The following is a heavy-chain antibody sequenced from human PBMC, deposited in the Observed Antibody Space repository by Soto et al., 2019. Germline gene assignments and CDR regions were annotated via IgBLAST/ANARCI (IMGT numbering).Heavy chain of an antibody. CDR1: GFTFSSYG. Sequence: SLRLSCAASGFTFSSYGMHWVRQAPGKGLEWVAVIWYDGSNKYYADSVKGRFTISRDNSKNTLYLQMNSLRAEDTAVYYCAREYCTNGVCYRVGGYWGQGTLVTVSS. D-gene: IGHD2-8*01. J-gene: IGHJ4*02. CDR2: IWYDGSNK. V-gene: IGHV3-33*01. CDR3: AREYCTNGVCYRVGGY.